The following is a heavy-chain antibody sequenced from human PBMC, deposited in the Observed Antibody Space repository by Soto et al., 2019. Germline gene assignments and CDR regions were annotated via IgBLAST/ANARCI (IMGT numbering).Heavy chain of an antibody. CDR2: IYYSGST. Sequence: SETLSLTCTVSGGSISSSSYYWGWIRQPPGKGLEWIWSIYYSGSTYYNPSLKSRVTISVDTSKNQFSLKLSSVTAADTAVYYCARHLLGSGSSSWYGNYYYYYGMDVWGQGTTVTVSS. V-gene: IGHV4-39*01. J-gene: IGHJ6*02. D-gene: IGHD6-13*01. CDR1: GGSISSSSYY. CDR3: ARHLLGSGSSSWYGNYYYYYGMDV.